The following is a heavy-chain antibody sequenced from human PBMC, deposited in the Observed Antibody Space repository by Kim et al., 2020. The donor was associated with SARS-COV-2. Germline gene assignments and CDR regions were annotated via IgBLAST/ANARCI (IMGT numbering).Heavy chain of an antibody. Sequence: SETLSLTCTVSGGSISNYYWSWIRQPPGKGLEWIGYIYYSGSTNYNPSLKSRVTISVDTSKNQFSLKMSSVTAADTVVYYCARDDYRDYAFGYWGEADLVTVS. D-gene: IGHD4-17*01. CDR3: ARDDYRDYAFGY. CDR2: IYYSGST. CDR1: GGSISNYY. V-gene: IGHV4-59*12. J-gene: IGHJ4*02.